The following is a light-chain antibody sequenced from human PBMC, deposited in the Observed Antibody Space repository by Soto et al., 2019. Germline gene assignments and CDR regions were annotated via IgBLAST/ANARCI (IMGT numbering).Light chain of an antibody. CDR2: GAS. V-gene: IGKV3-20*01. CDR1: QSVSSTY. CDR3: QQYGSSPSIT. J-gene: IGKJ5*01. Sequence: EIVMTQSPAIMSVSPGERSTLSCLAIQSVSSTYLAWYQQRPGQAPRLLIYGASSRATGIPDRFSGSGSGTDFTLPISRLEPEDFAVYYCQQYGSSPSITFGPGTRLDIK.